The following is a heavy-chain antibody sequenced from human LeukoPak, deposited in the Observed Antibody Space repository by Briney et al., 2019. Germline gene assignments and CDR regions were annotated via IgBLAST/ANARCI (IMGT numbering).Heavy chain of an antibody. D-gene: IGHD3-22*01. J-gene: IGHJ3*01. Sequence: PGGSLRLSCAASGFTFSSYAMHWVRQAPGKGLEWVAVISYDGSNKYYADSVKGRFTISRDNSKNTLYVQMNSLRAEDTAVYYCAKDYERYYDSSPLGFWGQGTMVTVSS. V-gene: IGHV3-30*04. CDR3: AKDYERYYDSSPLGF. CDR1: GFTFSSYA. CDR2: ISYDGSNK.